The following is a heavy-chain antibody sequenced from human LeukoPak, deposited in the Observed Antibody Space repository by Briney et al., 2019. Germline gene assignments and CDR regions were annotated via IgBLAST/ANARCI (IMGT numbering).Heavy chain of an antibody. D-gene: IGHD5-24*01. J-gene: IGHJ4*02. CDR1: GGSISSGGYY. CDR3: ARGRDGYTDN. Sequence: SETLSLTCTVSGGSISSGGYYWSWLRQHPGKGLEWIGYIYYSGSTYYNPSLKSRVTISVDTSKNQFSLKLSSATAADTAVYYCARGRDGYTDNWGQGTLVTVSS. V-gene: IGHV4-31*03. CDR2: IYYSGST.